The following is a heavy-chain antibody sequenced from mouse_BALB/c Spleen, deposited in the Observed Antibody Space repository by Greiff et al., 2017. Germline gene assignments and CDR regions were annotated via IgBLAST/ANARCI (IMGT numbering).Heavy chain of an antibody. J-gene: IGHJ2*01. V-gene: IGHV1-77*01. CDR2: IYPGSGNT. Sequence: VQLQQSGAELARPGASVKLSCKASGYTFTDYYINWVKQRTGQGLEWIGEIYPGSGNTYYNEKFKGKATLTADKSSSTAYMQLSSLTSEDSAVYFCARSNPDYWGQGTTLTVSS. D-gene: IGHD6-1*01. CDR3: ARSNPDY. CDR1: GYTFTDYY.